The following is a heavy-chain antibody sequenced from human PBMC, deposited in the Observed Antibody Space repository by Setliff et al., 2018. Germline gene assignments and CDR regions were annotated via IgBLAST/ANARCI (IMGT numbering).Heavy chain of an antibody. CDR2: IYYATNG. Sequence: PSETLSLTCTVSGDSISSGDDFWSWIRQPPGKGLEWIGSIYYATNGHYNPSLKSRVTILSDTSKNQFSLILSSVTAADTAVYYCASERESASRQTYFDSWGQGTLVTVSS. J-gene: IGHJ4*02. D-gene: IGHD2-15*01. V-gene: IGHV4-61*08. CDR1: GDSISSGDDF. CDR3: ASERESASRQTYFDS.